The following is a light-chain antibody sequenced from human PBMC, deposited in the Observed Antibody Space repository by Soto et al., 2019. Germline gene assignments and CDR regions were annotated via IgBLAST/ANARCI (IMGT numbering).Light chain of an antibody. CDR1: QSIRSW. CDR2: DAS. CDR3: QQYNNCPWT. J-gene: IGKJ1*01. Sequence: DIRITQSPSTLSASVGYRVTITCRASQSIRSWLAWYQQKTGKAPNLLIYDASSLESGVPSRFSGSGSGAEFTLTISGLQPDDFATYYCQQYNNCPWTFGQGTKVDIK. V-gene: IGKV1-5*01.